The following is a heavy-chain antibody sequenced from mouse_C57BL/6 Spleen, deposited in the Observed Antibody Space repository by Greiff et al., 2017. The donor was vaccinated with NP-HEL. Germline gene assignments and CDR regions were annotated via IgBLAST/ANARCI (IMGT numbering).Heavy chain of an antibody. Sequence: VQLQQSGPELVKPGASVKISCKASGYTFTDYYMNWVKQSHGKSLEWIGDINPNNGGTSYTQKFKGKATLTVDKSSSTAYMELRSLTSEDSAVYYCAPYYGSSYWYYAMDYWGQGTSVTVSS. CDR1: GYTFTDYY. CDR2: INPNNGGT. J-gene: IGHJ4*01. V-gene: IGHV1-26*01. CDR3: APYYGSSYWYYAMDY. D-gene: IGHD1-1*01.